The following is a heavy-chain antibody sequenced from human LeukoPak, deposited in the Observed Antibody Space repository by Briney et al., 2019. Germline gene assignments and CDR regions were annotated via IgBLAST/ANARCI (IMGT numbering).Heavy chain of an antibody. J-gene: IGHJ4*02. CDR2: IRTDGSNK. CDR1: GFSFSNYG. V-gene: IGHV3-30*02. D-gene: IGHD3-22*01. CDR3: AKDGDDSIEH. Sequence: GGSLRLSCAASGFSFSNYGMNWVRQAPGKGLDWVTFIRTDGSNKYYADSVKGRFTISRDNSKNTLYLQMNSLRAEDTAVYYCAKDGDDSIEHWGQGTLVTVSS.